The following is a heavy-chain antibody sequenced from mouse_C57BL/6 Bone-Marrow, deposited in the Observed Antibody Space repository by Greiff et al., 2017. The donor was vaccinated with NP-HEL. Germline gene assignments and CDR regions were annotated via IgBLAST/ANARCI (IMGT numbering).Heavy chain of an antibody. J-gene: IGHJ1*03. CDR2: IYPGSGST. D-gene: IGHD1-1*01. CDR1: GYTFTSYW. CDR3: ARFITTVVAEYFDV. V-gene: IGHV1-55*01. Sequence: QVQLQQPGAELVKPGASVKMSCKASGYTFTSYWITWVKQRPGQGLEWIGDIYPGSGSTNYNEKFKSKATLTVDTSSSTAYMQLSSLTSEDSAVYYCARFITTVVAEYFDVWGTGTTVTVSS.